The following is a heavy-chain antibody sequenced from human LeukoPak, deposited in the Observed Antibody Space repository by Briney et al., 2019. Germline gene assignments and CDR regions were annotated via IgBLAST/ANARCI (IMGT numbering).Heavy chain of an antibody. D-gene: IGHD2-21*01. V-gene: IGHV4-4*07. CDR1: GGSIGSYY. J-gene: IGHJ4*02. CDR3: ARDTGKSGDPDY. Sequence: SETLSLTCTVSGGSIGSYYWSWIRQPAGKAPEWIGRIYSSGIINYNPSLKSRVTMSLDNSKNQLSLKLSYVTAADTAVYYCARDTGKSGDPDYWGQGTLVTVSS. CDR2: IYSSGII.